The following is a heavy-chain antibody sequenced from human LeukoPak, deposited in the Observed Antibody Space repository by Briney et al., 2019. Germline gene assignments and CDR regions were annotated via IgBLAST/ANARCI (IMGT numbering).Heavy chain of an antibody. V-gene: IGHV4-30-2*01. CDR3: ARDPYSSSSIGWYFDL. CDR2: IYHSGST. CDR1: GGSISSGGYS. J-gene: IGHJ2*01. Sequence: SETLSLTCAVSGGSISSGGYSWSWIRQPPGKGLEWIGYIYHSGSTYYNPSLKSRVTISVDRSKNQFSLKLSSVTAADTAVYCCARDPYSSSSIGWYFDLWGRGTLVTVSS. D-gene: IGHD6-6*01.